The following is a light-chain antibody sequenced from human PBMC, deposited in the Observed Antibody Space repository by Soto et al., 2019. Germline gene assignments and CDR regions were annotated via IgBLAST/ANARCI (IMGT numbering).Light chain of an antibody. CDR1: SYNIGGNY. Sequence: QSVLTQPPSVSAAPGQKVTISCSGSSYNIGGNYVSWYVQLPGTAPKFLIYGNNKRPSGIPDRFSGSKSGTSATLGITGLQIEDEADYYCATWDSSLGSVVFGGGTKLTVL. V-gene: IGLV1-51*01. CDR3: ATWDSSLGSVV. J-gene: IGLJ3*02. CDR2: GNN.